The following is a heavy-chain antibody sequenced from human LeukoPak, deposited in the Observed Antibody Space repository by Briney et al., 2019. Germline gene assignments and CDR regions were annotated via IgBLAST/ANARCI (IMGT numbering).Heavy chain of an antibody. CDR3: AREGEPYCSGGSCYGY. Sequence: SETLSLTCAVYGGSFSGYYWSRIRQPPGKGLEWIGEINHSGSTNYNPSLKSRVTISVDTSKNQFSLKLSSVTAADTAVYYCAREGEPYCSGGSCYGYWGQGTLVTVSS. D-gene: IGHD2-15*01. CDR1: GGSFSGYY. CDR2: INHSGST. J-gene: IGHJ4*02. V-gene: IGHV4-34*01.